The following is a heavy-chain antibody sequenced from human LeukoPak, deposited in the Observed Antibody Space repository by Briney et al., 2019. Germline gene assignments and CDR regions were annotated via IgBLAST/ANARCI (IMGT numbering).Heavy chain of an antibody. CDR3: ADVRRGY. CDR2: IYYSGST. CDR1: GGSISSSSYY. V-gene: IGHV4-39*07. D-gene: IGHD3-10*02. Sequence: SETLSLTCTVSGGSISSSSYYWGWIRQPPGKGLKWIGSIYYSGSTYYNPSLKSRVTISVDTSKNQFSLKLSSVTAADTAVYYCADVRRGYWGQGTLVTVSS. J-gene: IGHJ4*02.